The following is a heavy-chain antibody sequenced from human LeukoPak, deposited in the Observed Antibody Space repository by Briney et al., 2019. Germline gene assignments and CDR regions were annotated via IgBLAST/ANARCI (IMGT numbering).Heavy chain of an antibody. J-gene: IGHJ6*04. Sequence: SVKVSCKASGGTFSSYAISWVRQAPGQGLEWMGGIIPIFGTANYAQRFQGRVTITADESTSTAYMELSSLRSEDTAVYYCASDIAAAGENGYYYYGMDVWGKGTTVTVSS. D-gene: IGHD6-13*01. CDR3: ASDIAAAGENGYYYYGMDV. V-gene: IGHV1-69*13. CDR1: GGTFSSYA. CDR2: IIPIFGTA.